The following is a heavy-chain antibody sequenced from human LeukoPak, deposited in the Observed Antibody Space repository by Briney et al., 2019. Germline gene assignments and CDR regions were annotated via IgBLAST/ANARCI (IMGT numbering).Heavy chain of an antibody. CDR3: ARDRGGSSWYNYFDA. CDR2: IHFNGNT. D-gene: IGHD6-13*01. J-gene: IGHJ4*02. Sequence: PSETLSLTCTVSGDSISNNYWSWIRQPAGKGLEWISRIHFNGNTDYNPFLKSRVTTSIDTPRNQFSLKLSSATAADTAVFYCARDRGGSSWYNYFDAWGQGILVTVSS. V-gene: IGHV4-4*07. CDR1: GDSISNNY.